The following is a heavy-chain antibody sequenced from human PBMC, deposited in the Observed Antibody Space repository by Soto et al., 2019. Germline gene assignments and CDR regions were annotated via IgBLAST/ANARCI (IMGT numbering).Heavy chain of an antibody. CDR3: AREYMYNNGMDF. V-gene: IGHV3-30-3*01. CDR1: GFTFSSYD. CDR2: ISHDGGRI. J-gene: IGHJ6*02. Sequence: QVQLVESGGGVVQPGRSLRLSCAASGFTFSSYDMHWVRQAPGKGLEWVAHISHDGGRINYADSVKGRFTISRDNSKNTVDLQLNSQRAEDTAVYFCAREYMYNNGMDFWGQGTTF. D-gene: IGHD1-20*01.